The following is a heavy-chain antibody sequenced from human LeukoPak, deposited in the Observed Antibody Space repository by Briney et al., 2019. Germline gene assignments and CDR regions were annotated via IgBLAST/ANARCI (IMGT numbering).Heavy chain of an antibody. Sequence: PGGSLRLSCAASGFTFSTYSMNWVRQAPGKGLEWVSYISSSSSTIYYADSVKGRFTISRDNAKNSLYLRMNSLRSEDTAVYYCARGGFVVVTAMTGDAFDIWGQGTMVTVSS. V-gene: IGHV3-48*01. CDR2: ISSSSSTI. J-gene: IGHJ3*02. CDR3: ARGGFVVVTAMTGDAFDI. CDR1: GFTFSTYS. D-gene: IGHD2-21*02.